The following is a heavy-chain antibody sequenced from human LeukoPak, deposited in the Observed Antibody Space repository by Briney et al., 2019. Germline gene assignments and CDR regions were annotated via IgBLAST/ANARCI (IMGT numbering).Heavy chain of an antibody. Sequence: PGGSLRLSCAASGFTFSSYAMHWVRQAPGKGLEWVAVISYDGSNKYYADSVKGRFTISRDNSKNTLYLQMNSLRAEDTAVYYCARDFNYYDSSGYFPYFDYWGQGTLVTVSS. CDR2: ISYDGSNK. J-gene: IGHJ4*02. CDR3: ARDFNYYDSSGYFPYFDY. CDR1: GFTFSSYA. V-gene: IGHV3-30-3*01. D-gene: IGHD3-22*01.